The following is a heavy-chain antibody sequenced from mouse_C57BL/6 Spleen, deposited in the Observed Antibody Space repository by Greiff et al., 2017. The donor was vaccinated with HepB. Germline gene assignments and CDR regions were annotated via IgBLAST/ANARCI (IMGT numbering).Heavy chain of an antibody. Sequence: QVQLQQPGAELVKPGASVKMSCKASGYTFTSYWITWVKQRPGQGLEWIGDIYPGSGSTNYNEKFKSKATLTVDKSSSTAYMQLSSLTSEDSAVYYCARSWGYAMDYWGQGTSVTVSS. CDR2: IYPGSGST. V-gene: IGHV1-55*01. CDR1: GYTFTSYW. J-gene: IGHJ4*01. CDR3: ARSWGYAMDY.